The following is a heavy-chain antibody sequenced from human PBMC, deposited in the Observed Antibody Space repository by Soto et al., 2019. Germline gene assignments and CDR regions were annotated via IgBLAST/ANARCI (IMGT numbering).Heavy chain of an antibody. Sequence: GASVKVSCKASGGTFSSYAISWVRQAPGQGLEWMGWIIPIFGTANYAQKFQGRVTITADESTSTAYMELSSLRSEDPAVYYCARGYDDSSGSYYYYGMDVWGQGTTVTVSS. CDR1: GGTFSSYA. CDR2: IIPIFGTA. J-gene: IGHJ6*02. V-gene: IGHV1-69*13. CDR3: ARGYDDSSGSYYYYGMDV. D-gene: IGHD3-22*01.